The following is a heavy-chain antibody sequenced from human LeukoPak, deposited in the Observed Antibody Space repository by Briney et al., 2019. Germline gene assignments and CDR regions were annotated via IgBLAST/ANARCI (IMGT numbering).Heavy chain of an antibody. D-gene: IGHD3-10*01. CDR1: GGSFSGYY. V-gene: IGHV4-34*01. Sequence: SETLSLTCAVYGGSFSGYYWSWIRQPPGKGLEWIGEINHSGSTNCNPSLKSRVTISVDTSKNQFSLKLSSVTAADTAVYYCARSGLWFGEFPNDYWGQGTLVTVSS. CDR3: ARSGLWFGEFPNDY. J-gene: IGHJ4*02. CDR2: INHSGST.